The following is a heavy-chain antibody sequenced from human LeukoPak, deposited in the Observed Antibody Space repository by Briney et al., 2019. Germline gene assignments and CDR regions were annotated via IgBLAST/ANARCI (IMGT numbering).Heavy chain of an antibody. Sequence: GGSLRLSCAASGFTFSSYNMNWVRQAPGKGLEWASYISSTSSTIYYTDSLKGRFTISRDNAKNSLYLQMNSLRVEDTAVYYCARVVSSWRRNWFDPWGQGTLVTVSS. CDR3: ARVVSSWRRNWFDP. J-gene: IGHJ5*02. CDR2: ISSTSSTI. CDR1: GFTFSSYN. D-gene: IGHD6-13*01. V-gene: IGHV3-48*01.